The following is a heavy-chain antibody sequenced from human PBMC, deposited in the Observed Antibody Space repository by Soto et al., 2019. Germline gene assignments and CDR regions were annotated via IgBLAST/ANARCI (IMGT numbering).Heavy chain of an antibody. CDR3: ARPIAAAGTGYYYGMDV. V-gene: IGHV5-51*01. CDR2: IYPGDSDT. CDR1: GYSFTSYW. D-gene: IGHD6-13*01. J-gene: IGHJ6*02. Sequence: PGESLKISCKGSGYSFTSYWIGWVRQMPGKGLEWMGIIYPGDSDTRYSPSFQGQVTISADKSISTAYLQWSSLKASDTAMYYCARPIAAAGTGYYYGMDVWGQGTTVTVSS.